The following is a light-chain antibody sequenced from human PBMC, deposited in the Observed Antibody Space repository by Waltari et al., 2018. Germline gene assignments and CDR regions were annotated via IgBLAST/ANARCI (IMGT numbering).Light chain of an antibody. CDR3: QAWDSSTVV. Sequence: SYELTQPPSVSVSPGPTASIPCPGDKLGATYACWYQQKPGQSPVLVIYQDSKRPSGIPERFSGSNSGNTTTLTISGTQAMDEADYYCQAWDSSTVVFGGGTKLTVL. J-gene: IGLJ2*01. V-gene: IGLV3-1*01. CDR2: QDS. CDR1: KLGATY.